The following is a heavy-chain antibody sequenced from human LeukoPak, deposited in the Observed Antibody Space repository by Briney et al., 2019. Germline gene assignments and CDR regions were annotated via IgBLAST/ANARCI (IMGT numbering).Heavy chain of an antibody. CDR2: ISSSGSTI. Sequence: GGSLRLSCAASGFTFSDYYMRWIRQAPGKGLEWVSYISSSGSTIYYADSVKGRFTISRDNAKNSLYLQMNSLRAEDTAVYYCARDFHHGSGSYYFDYWGQGTLVTVSS. V-gene: IGHV3-11*01. CDR3: ARDFHHGSGSYYFDY. D-gene: IGHD3-10*01. J-gene: IGHJ4*02. CDR1: GFTFSDYY.